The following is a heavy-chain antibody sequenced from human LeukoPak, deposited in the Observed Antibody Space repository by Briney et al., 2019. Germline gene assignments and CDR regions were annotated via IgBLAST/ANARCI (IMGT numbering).Heavy chain of an antibody. CDR3: TRDRVDIVATTIYYYYYMDV. CDR1: GFTFGDYA. CDR2: IRSKAYGGTT. V-gene: IGHV3-49*03. Sequence: GGSLRLSGTASGFTFGDYAMSWYRQAPGKGLEWVGFIRSKAYGGTTEYAASVKGRFTISRDDSKSIAYLQMNSLKTEDTAVYYCTRDRVDIVATTIYYYYYMDVWGKGTTFTVSS. D-gene: IGHD5-12*01. J-gene: IGHJ6*03.